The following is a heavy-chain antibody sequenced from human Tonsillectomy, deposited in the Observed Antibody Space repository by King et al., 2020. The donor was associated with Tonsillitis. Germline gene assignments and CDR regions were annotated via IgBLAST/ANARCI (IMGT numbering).Heavy chain of an antibody. CDR1: GGSISSYN. D-gene: IGHD2-15*01. CDR3: ASLNPLYCSGGSCYSAPSFEY. J-gene: IGHJ4*02. V-gene: IGHV4-59*08. CDR2: IYYSGNT. Sequence: VQLQESGPGLVKPSETLSLTCTVSGGSISSYNWSWIRQPPGKGLEWIGYIYYSGNTAYNPSPKSRLTISIDTSKNQFSLKLNSVTAADTAVYYFASLNPLYCSGGSCYSAPSFEYWGQGTLVTVSS.